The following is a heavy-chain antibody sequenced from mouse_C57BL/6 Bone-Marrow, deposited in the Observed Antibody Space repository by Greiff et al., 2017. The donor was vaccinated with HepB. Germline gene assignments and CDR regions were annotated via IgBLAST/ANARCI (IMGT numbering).Heavy chain of an antibody. Sequence: QVQLQQPGAELVKPGASVKLSCKASGYTFTSYWMQWVKQRPGQGLEWIGEIDPSDSYTNYNQKFKGKATLTVDTSSSTAYMQLSSLTSEDSAVYYCARWCGDYFDYWGQGTTLTVSS. CDR1: GYTFTSYW. J-gene: IGHJ2*01. D-gene: IGHD1-1*02. CDR2: IDPSDSYT. V-gene: IGHV1-50*01. CDR3: ARWCGDYFDY.